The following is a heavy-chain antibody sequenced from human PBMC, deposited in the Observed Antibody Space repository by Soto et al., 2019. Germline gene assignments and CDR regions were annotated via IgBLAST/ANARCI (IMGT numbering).Heavy chain of an antibody. CDR1: GYTFTGYY. CDR3: ARGEGGPRWGSIDY. V-gene: IGHV1-2*04. Sequence: QVQLVQSGAEVKKPGASVKVSCKASGYTFTGYYMHWVRQAPGQGLEWMGWINPNSGGTSYAQKFQGWVTMTRDTSISTAYVELSRLRSDDTAVYYCARGEGGPRWGSIDYWGQSPLVTVSS. D-gene: IGHD3-16*01. CDR2: INPNSGGT. J-gene: IGHJ4*02.